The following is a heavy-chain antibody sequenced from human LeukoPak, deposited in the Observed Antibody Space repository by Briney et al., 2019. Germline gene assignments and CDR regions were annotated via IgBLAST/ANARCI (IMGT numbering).Heavy chain of an antibody. D-gene: IGHD2-21*02. CDR1: GYTFTDFG. V-gene: IGHV1-18*01. CDR2: INTYKGNT. Sequence: ASVKVSCKASGYTFTDFGISWVRQAPGQGLEWMGWINTYKGNTNYAQKFQGRFTMTIDTSTRTAYMVLRSLRSDDTAIYYCVRDQRMGVTAFYRPFDPWGQGTSVTVSS. CDR3: VRDQRMGVTAFYRPFDP. J-gene: IGHJ5*02.